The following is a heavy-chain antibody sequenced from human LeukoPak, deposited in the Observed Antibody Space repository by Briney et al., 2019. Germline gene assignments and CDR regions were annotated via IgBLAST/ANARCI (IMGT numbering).Heavy chain of an antibody. D-gene: IGHD3-9*01. V-gene: IGHV1-8*01. CDR3: ARVGRAYYDILTGYYLFDY. CDR2: MNPNSGNT. J-gene: IGHJ4*02. CDR1: GYTFASYD. Sequence: GASVKVSCKASGYTFASYDINWVRQATGQGLEWMGWMNPNSGNTGYAQKFQGRVTMTRNTSISTAYMELSSLSSEDTAVYYCARVGRAYYDILTGYYLFDYWGQGTLVTVSS.